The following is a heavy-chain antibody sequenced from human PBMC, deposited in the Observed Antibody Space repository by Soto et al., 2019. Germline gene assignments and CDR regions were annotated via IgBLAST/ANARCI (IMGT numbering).Heavy chain of an antibody. Sequence: ASVKVYFKASGGTFSSYAISWGRQAPGQGLEWMGIINPSGGSTSYAQKFQGRVTMTRDTSTSTVYMELSSLRSEDTAVYYCAREGMWGMDVWGQGPTVTVSS. V-gene: IGHV1-46*01. CDR3: AREGMWGMDV. D-gene: IGHD2-21*01. CDR1: GGTFSSYA. CDR2: INPSGGST. J-gene: IGHJ6*02.